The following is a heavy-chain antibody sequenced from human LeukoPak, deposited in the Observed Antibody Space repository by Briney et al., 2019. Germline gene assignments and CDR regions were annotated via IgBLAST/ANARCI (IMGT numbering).Heavy chain of an antibody. CDR2: INHSGST. D-gene: IGHD3-10*01. V-gene: IGHV4-34*01. CDR1: GGPFSGYY. Sequence: SETLSLTCAVYGGPFSGYYWTWIRQPPGKGLEWIGEINHSGSTNYNPSLKSRVTISVDTSKHQFSLKLRSVSAADTAVYYCARAPYASGSYSFWGQGTLVTVSS. J-gene: IGHJ4*02. CDR3: ARAPYASGSYSF.